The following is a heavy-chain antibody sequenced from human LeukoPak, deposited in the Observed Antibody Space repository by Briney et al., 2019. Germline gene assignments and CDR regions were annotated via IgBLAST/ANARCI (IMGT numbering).Heavy chain of an antibody. J-gene: IGHJ4*02. Sequence: PGGSLRLSCAASGFTFSSYAMHWVRQAPGKGLEWVAVISYDGSNKYYADSVKGRFTISRDNAKNSLFLQMNSLRAEDTAVYYCTYLGREATALSQVDYWGQGTLVTVSS. CDR2: ISYDGSNK. CDR3: TYLGREATALSQVDY. V-gene: IGHV3-30-3*01. D-gene: IGHD5-12*01. CDR1: GFTFSSYA.